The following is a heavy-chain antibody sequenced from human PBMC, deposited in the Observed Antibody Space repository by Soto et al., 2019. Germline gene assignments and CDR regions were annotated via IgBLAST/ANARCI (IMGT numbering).Heavy chain of an antibody. J-gene: IGHJ4*02. CDR3: ARGWYSGYDYYFDY. V-gene: IGHV4-30-2*01. Sequence: SETLSLTCAVSGGSISSGGYSWSWIRQPPGKGLEWIGYICHSGSTYYNPSLKSRVTISVDRSKNQFSLKLSSVTAADTAVYYCARGWYSGYDYYFDYWGQGTLVTVSS. CDR2: ICHSGST. D-gene: IGHD5-12*01. CDR1: GGSISSGGYS.